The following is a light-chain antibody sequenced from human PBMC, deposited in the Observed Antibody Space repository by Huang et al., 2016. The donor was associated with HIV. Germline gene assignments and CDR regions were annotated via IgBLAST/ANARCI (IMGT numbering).Light chain of an antibody. J-gene: IGKJ2*01. CDR1: QSVSSH. V-gene: IGKV3-11*01. CDR2: DAA. CDR3: QHRSNWPPYT. Sequence: EIVLTQSPATLSLSPGARATLSCRASQSVSSHLAWYQQKPGPAPRLLIYDAATRATGIPVRFSCSWSGTDFTLTIGSLEPGDSAIYYCQHRSNWPPYTFGQGTKLEIK.